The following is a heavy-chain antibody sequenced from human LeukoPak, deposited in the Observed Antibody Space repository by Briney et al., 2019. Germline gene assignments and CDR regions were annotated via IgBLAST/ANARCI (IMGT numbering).Heavy chain of an antibody. CDR3: ARGRGWFDP. D-gene: IGHD1-26*01. Sequence: SETLSLTCIVSGGSISSYYWSWIRQPPGKGLEWIGYIYYSGSTNYNSSLKSRVTISLDTSENQFSLKLSSVTAADTAVYYCARGRGWFDPWGQGTLVTVPS. CDR2: IYYSGST. V-gene: IGHV4-59*08. J-gene: IGHJ5*02. CDR1: GGSISSYY.